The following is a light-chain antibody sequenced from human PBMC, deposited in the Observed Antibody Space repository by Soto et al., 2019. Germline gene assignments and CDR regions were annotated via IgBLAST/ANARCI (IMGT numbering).Light chain of an antibody. V-gene: IGKV3-11*01. CDR1: QSFSSY. CDR3: QQRSNWPPVVT. CDR2: DAS. J-gene: IGKJ5*01. Sequence: PGERATLSCRASQSFSSYLAWYQQKPGQAPRLLIYDASKRATGIPARFSGRGSGTDFTLTISSLEPEDFAVYYCQQRSNWPPVVTFGQGTRLEIK.